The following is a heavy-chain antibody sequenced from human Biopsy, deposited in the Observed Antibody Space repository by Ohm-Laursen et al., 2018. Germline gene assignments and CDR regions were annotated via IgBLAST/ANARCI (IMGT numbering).Heavy chain of an antibody. CDR3: ARVPLPGIGAAYQGRFLYGMDV. CDR2: VTQSGST. CDR1: GGSFNGYF. V-gene: IGHV4-34*01. D-gene: IGHD6-13*01. Sequence: TLSLTCAVYGGSFNGYFWSWIRQPPGKGLEWFGDVTQSGSTNYSPSLKSRVTISVDTAKKQFSLSLRSVTAADTAVYYCARVPLPGIGAAYQGRFLYGMDVWGQGTTVSVSS. J-gene: IGHJ6*02.